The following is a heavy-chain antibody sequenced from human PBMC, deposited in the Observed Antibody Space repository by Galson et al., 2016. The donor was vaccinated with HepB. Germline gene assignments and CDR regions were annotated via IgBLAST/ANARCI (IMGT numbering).Heavy chain of an antibody. V-gene: IGHV1-3*01. J-gene: IGHJ5*02. Sequence: SVKVSCKASGYIFSNFPMHWVRQAPGQRLEWMGWINGGNGDTRYSQKFQGRITITRDTSATTVYLELSSLTSEDTAVYYCARAPGRRTVRRKGLRLKEEWGEGTPINRVDPWGQGTLVTVSS. D-gene: IGHD3-3*01. CDR1: GYIFSNFP. CDR2: INGGNGDT. CDR3: ARAPGRRTVRRKGLRLKEEWGEGTPINRVDP.